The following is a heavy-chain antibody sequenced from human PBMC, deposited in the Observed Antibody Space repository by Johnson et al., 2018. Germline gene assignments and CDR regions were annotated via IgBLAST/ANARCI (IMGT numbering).Heavy chain of an antibody. CDR2: LSWNSGRI. CDR1: GFTFDDYA. V-gene: IGHV3-9*01. D-gene: IGHD3-22*01. Sequence: VQLVESGGGLVQPGRSLRLSCAASGFTFDDYAMHWVRQAPGKGLEWVSGLSWNSGRIGYADSVKGRFTLSRDNAKNSLYLQMNSLRAEDTALYYCAKDKRAGYYDSSGSLIPEYFQHWGQGTLVTVSS. CDR3: AKDKRAGYYDSSGSLIPEYFQH. J-gene: IGHJ1*01.